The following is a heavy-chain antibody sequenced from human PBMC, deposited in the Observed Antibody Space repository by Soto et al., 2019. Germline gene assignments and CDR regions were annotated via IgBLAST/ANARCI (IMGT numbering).Heavy chain of an antibody. CDR3: ARGSEAAGYQD. CDR1: SGSVSSGTYY. CDR2: IYSSGST. Sequence: QVQLQESGPGLVKPAETLSLTCSVSSGSVSSGTYYWSWIRQPPGRGLEWIGHIYSSGSTNYNPSLMSLVTISVGTSKNQFSLILSSVTAADTAMSYRARGSEAAGYQDWGQGTLVTVSS. J-gene: IGHJ1*01. D-gene: IGHD2-2*03. V-gene: IGHV4-61*01.